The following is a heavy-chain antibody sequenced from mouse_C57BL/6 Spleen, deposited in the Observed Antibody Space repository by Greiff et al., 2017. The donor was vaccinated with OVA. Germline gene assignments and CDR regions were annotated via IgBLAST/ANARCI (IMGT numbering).Heavy chain of an antibody. Sequence: EVQLVESGPELVKPGDSVKISCKASGYSFTGYFMNWVMQSHGKSLEWIGRINPYNGDTFYNQKFKGKATLTVDKSSSTAHMELRSLTSEDSAVYYCARSGTTVVARYFDVWGTGTTVTVSS. D-gene: IGHD1-1*01. CDR1: GYSFTGYF. CDR3: ARSGTTVVARYFDV. J-gene: IGHJ1*03. V-gene: IGHV1-20*01. CDR2: INPYNGDT.